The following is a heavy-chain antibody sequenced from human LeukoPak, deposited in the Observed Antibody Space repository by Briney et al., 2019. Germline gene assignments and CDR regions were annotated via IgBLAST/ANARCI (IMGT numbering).Heavy chain of an antibody. CDR3: AREVGATRLDY. CDR2: IIPIFGTA. J-gene: IGHJ4*02. V-gene: IGHV1-69*13. CDR1: GGTFSSYA. Sequence: AVKVSCKASGGTFSSYAISWVRQAPGQGLKWMGGIIPIFGTANYAQKFQGRVTITADESTSTAYMELSSLRSEDTAVYYCAREVGATRLDYWGQGTLVTVSS. D-gene: IGHD1-26*01.